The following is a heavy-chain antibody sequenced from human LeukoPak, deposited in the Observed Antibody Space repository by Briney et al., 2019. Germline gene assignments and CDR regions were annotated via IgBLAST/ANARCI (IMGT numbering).Heavy chain of an antibody. Sequence: GGSLRLSCAASGFIFSSSAMSWVRQAPGKGLDWVSSISSSGGYIYYADSVKGRFTISRDNAKNSLYLQMNSLRAEDTAVYYCAREGAWYVSGSYSGYFYGMDVWGQGTTVTVSS. D-gene: IGHD3-10*01. CDR3: AREGAWYVSGSYSGYFYGMDV. V-gene: IGHV3-21*01. CDR2: ISSSGGYI. CDR1: GFIFSSSA. J-gene: IGHJ6*02.